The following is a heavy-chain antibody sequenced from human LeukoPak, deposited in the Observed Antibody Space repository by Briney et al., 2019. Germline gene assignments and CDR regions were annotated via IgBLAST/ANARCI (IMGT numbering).Heavy chain of an antibody. V-gene: IGHV3-49*03. CDR1: GFTFGDYA. D-gene: IGHD3-22*01. CDR3: TRESITMIVGFDY. J-gene: IGHJ4*02. Sequence: RSLRLSCTASGFTFGDYAMSWFRQAPGKGLEWVGFIRSKAYGGTTEYAASVKGRFTISRDDSKSIAYLQMNSLKTEDTAVYYRTRESITMIVGFDYWGQGTLVTVPS. CDR2: IRSKAYGGTT.